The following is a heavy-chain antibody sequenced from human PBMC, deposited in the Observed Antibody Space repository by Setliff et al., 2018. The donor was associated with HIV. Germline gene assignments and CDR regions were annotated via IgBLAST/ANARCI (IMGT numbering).Heavy chain of an antibody. Sequence: GASVKVSCKAAGGTFSGHAINWVRQAPGQGVEWMGEIIPLFGTAHYAQRFQGRVTISVDTSKNQFSLKLRSVTATDTAVYYCARVRIRFDPWGQGTLVTVSS. V-gene: IGHV1-69*06. J-gene: IGHJ5*02. CDR3: ARVRIRFDP. D-gene: IGHD4-17*01. CDR2: IIPLFGTA. CDR1: GGTFSGHA.